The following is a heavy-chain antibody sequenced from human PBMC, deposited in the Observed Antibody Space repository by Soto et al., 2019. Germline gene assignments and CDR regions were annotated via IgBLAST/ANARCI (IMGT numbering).Heavy chain of an antibody. CDR3: ARSVWLVPADFDY. Sequence: QVQLVESGGGVVQPGRSLRLSCAASGFTFSSYAMHWVRQAPGKGLEWVAVISYDGSNKYYADSVKGRFTISRDNSKNTLYLQMNSLRAEDTAVYYCARSVWLVPADFDYWGQGTLVTVSS. CDR1: GFTFSSYA. CDR2: ISYDGSNK. V-gene: IGHV3-30-3*01. J-gene: IGHJ4*02. D-gene: IGHD6-19*01.